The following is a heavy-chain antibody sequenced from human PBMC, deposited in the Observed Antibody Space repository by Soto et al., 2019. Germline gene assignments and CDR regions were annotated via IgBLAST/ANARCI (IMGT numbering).Heavy chain of an antibody. D-gene: IGHD6-6*01. CDR2: IIPIFGTA. V-gene: IGHV1-69*13. CDR1: GGTFSSYA. CDR3: ARDPQQLVRSGYYYYGMDV. Sequence: GGSVKVSCKASGGTFSSYAISWVRQAPGQGLEWMGGIIPIFGTANYAQKFQGRVTITADESTSTAYMELSSLRSEDTAVYYCARDPQQLVRSGYYYYGMDVWGQGTTVTVSS. J-gene: IGHJ6*02.